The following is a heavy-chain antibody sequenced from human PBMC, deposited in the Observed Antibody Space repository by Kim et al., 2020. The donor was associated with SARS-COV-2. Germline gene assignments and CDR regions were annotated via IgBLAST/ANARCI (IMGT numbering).Heavy chain of an antibody. CDR1: GFTFSSYW. Sequence: GGSLRLSCAASGFTFSSYWMSWVRQAPGQGQEWVANIKQDGSENYYVDSVKGRFTISRDNAKNSLYLQMNSLRAEDTAVYYCARGRVVAVAGTYYYCGMGACGEGAT. CDR3: ARGRVVAVAGTYYYCGMGA. V-gene: IGHV3-7*03. D-gene: IGHD6-19*01. J-gene: IGHJ6*02. CDR2: IKQDGSEN.